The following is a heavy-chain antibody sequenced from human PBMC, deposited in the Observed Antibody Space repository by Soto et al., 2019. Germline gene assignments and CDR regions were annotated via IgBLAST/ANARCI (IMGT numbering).Heavy chain of an antibody. D-gene: IGHD3-22*01. CDR2: IIPIFGTA. CDR3: GRGWGYDSKDYYFEY. CDR1: GGTVSRHA. V-gene: IGHV1-69*01. Sequence: QVQLVQSGAEVRKPGSSVKVSCKASGGTVSRHAISWVRQAPGQGLEGMGGIIPIFGTANHAQKFQGRITIIADESTSTVYMELSSLRCEDTAMDYCGRGWGYDSKDYYFEYWGQGTLVIVSS. J-gene: IGHJ4*02.